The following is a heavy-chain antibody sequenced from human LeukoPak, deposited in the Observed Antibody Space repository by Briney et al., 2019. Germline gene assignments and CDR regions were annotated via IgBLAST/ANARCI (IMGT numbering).Heavy chain of an antibody. CDR2: IWGDDDKT. Sequence: GGSLRLSCVASGFTFSNYAMTWVRQAPGKGLELVAGIWGDDDKTVYGDAVKGRFTISRDNSKNTLYLQMNSLRADDTAVYYCAETQGYYDAWGQGALVTVSS. CDR1: GFTFSNYA. V-gene: IGHV3-23*01. J-gene: IGHJ5*02. CDR3: AETQGYYDA. D-gene: IGHD2-15*01.